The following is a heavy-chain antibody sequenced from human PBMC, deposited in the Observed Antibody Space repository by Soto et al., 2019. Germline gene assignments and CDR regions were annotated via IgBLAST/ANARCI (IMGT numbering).Heavy chain of an antibody. D-gene: IGHD3-3*01. J-gene: IGHJ5*02. CDR3: ARGAKLRFLECLLYRRTTKGRNGFAP. Sequence: GASVKVSCKASGYTFTGYYMHWVRQAPGQGLEWMGWINPNSGGTNYAQKFQGWVTMTRDTSISTAYMELSRRRSDDTAVYYCARGAKLRFLECLLYRRTTKGRNGFAPGAQGTLVPVSP. V-gene: IGHV1-2*04. CDR1: GYTFTGYY. CDR2: INPNSGGT.